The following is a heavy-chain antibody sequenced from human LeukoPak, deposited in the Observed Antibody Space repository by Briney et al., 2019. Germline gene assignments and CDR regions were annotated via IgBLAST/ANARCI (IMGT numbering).Heavy chain of an antibody. CDR2: ISTDGNYK. CDR1: GFTFSNYA. CDR3: ARRPVAAIKGYFDS. D-gene: IGHD5-24*01. J-gene: IGHJ4*02. Sequence: ERSLRLSCAASGFTFSNYAIYWVRQAPGKGLEWVSVISTDGNYKYYADSVKGRFAVSRDNSKNMLYPQMNSLSADDTAVYYCARRPVAAIKGYFDSWGQGALVTVSS. V-gene: IGHV3-30*09.